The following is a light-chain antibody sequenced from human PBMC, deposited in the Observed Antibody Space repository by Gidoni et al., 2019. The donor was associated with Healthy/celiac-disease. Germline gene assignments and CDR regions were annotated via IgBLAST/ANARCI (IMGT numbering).Light chain of an antibody. J-gene: IGKJ5*01. CDR2: AAS. CDR3: QQSYSPPRT. CDR1: QSISSY. V-gene: IGKV1-39*01. Sequence: DSQMTQSPSSLSSSVGDRVTITCRASQSISSYFNWYQQKPGKAPKLLIYAASSSQSGVPSRCSGSGSGTDFTLTISRLQPEDSATYYCQQSYSPPRTFGQGTRLEIK.